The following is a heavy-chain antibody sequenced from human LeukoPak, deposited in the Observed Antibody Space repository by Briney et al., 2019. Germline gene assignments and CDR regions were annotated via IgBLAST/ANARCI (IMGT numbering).Heavy chain of an antibody. V-gene: IGHV1-69*06. CDR3: ARGAQTYYYDSSGYSFFDP. J-gene: IGHJ5*02. CDR2: IIPIFGTA. D-gene: IGHD3-22*01. CDR1: GYTFTSYG. Sequence: ASVKVSCKASGYTFTSYGISWVRQAPGQGLEWMGGIIPIFGTANYAQKFQGRVTITADKSTSTAYMELSSLRSEDTAVYYCARGAQTYYYDSSGYSFFDPWGQGTLVTVSS.